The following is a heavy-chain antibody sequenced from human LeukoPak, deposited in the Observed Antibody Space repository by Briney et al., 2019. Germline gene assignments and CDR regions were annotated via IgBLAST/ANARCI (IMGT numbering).Heavy chain of an antibody. CDR1: GGSFSGYY. Sequence: SETLSLTCAVYGGSFSGYYWSWIRQPPGKGLEWIGEINHSGSTNYNPSLKSRVTISVDTSKNQFSLKLSSVTAADTAVYYCARGPQDIVVVPAARYNYFDYSGQGTLVTVSS. CDR3: ARGPQDIVVVPAARYNYFDY. CDR2: INHSGST. V-gene: IGHV4-34*01. J-gene: IGHJ4*02. D-gene: IGHD2-2*01.